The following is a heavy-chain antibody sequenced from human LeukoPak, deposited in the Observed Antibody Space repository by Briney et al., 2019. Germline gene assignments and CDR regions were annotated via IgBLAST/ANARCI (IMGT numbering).Heavy chain of an antibody. D-gene: IGHD3-10*01. Sequence: GGSLRLSCAASGFTFSSYAMSWVRQAPGKELEWVSSISDSGGSAYYADSLQGRFTISRDNSKNTVYLEMNSLRAEDTAVYYCAKAFPGSGTYFLRPFDYWGQGTLVTVSS. J-gene: IGHJ4*02. V-gene: IGHV3-23*01. CDR1: GFTFSSYA. CDR3: AKAFPGSGTYFLRPFDY. CDR2: ISDSGGSA.